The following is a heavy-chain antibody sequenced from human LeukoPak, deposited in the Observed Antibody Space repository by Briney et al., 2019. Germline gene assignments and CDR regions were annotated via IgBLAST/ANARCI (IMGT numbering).Heavy chain of an antibody. CDR2: ILIIFDTV. V-gene: IGHV1-69*13. J-gene: IGHJ3*01. CDR1: GYTFNTYG. CDR3: ARIEVVPEGIESYDFDV. Sequence: GASVKVSCKASGYTFNTYGITWVRQAPGQGLEWLGGILIIFDTVNYAQKFQGRATISADESTRTVYMELSSLKSEDTAVYYCARIEVVPEGIESYDFDVWGQGTMVTVSS. D-gene: IGHD2-2*01.